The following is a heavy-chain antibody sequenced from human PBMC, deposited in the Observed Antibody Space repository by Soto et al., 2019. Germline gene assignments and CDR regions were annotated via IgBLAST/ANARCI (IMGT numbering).Heavy chain of an antibody. Sequence: EVQLVESGGGLVQPGGSLRLSCAASGFTFSSYSMNWVRQAPGKGLEWVSYISSSSSTIYYADSVKGRFTISRDNAKNSLYLQMNSLRDEDTAVYYCARGHYDSSGYYYPFDYWGQGTLVTVSS. CDR3: ARGHYDSSGYYYPFDY. CDR2: ISSSSSTI. J-gene: IGHJ4*02. V-gene: IGHV3-48*02. D-gene: IGHD3-22*01. CDR1: GFTFSSYS.